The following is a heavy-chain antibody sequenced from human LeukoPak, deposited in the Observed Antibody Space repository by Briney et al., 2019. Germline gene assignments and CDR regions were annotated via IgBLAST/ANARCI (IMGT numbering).Heavy chain of an antibody. CDR2: IYYSGST. J-gene: IGHJ4*02. CDR1: GGSISSYY. D-gene: IGHD3-3*01. Sequence: PSETLSLTCTVSGGSISSYYWSWIRQPPGKGLEWIGYIYYSGSTNYNPSLKSRVTISVDTSKNQFSLKLSSVTAADTAVYYCASWSGFSNQDYFDYWGQGTLVTVSS. V-gene: IGHV4-59*08. CDR3: ASWSGFSNQDYFDY.